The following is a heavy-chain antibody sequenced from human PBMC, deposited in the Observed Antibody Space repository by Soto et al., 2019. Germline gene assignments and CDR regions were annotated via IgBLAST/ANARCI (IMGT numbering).Heavy chain of an antibody. CDR2: VYYGGRS. D-gene: IGHD2-2*01. V-gene: IGHV4-4*02. J-gene: IGHJ4*02. CDR3: ARGGGDCDRTKCYPAGDS. CDR1: GVSITSGNW. Sequence: QVQLQESGPGLLKPSETLSLACDVSGVSITSGNWWSWVRQPPGKGLEWIGEVYYGGRSNYAPSLRCRATISLDKSRNQFSLKLTSVTAADTAIYYCARGGGDCDRTKCYPAGDSWGQGTLVTVSS.